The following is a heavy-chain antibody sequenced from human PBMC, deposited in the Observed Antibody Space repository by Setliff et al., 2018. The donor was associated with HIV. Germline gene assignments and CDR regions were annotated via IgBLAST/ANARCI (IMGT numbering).Heavy chain of an antibody. CDR2: IKGDGSVK. CDR1: GFTFSSYW. D-gene: IGHD1-26*01. J-gene: IGHJ3*02. CDR3: AAETLPGQSAFDI. Sequence: PGGSLRLSCAASGFTFSSYWMSWVRQAPGKGLEWVANIKGDGSVKTYVDSVKGRFSISRDNAQNSLYLQMNSLRAEDTAVYYCAAETLPGQSAFDIWGQGTMVTVSS. V-gene: IGHV3-7*01.